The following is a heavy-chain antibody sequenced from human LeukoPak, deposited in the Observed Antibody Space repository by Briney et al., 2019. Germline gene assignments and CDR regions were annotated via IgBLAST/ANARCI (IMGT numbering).Heavy chain of an antibody. CDR2: ISSNGGST. CDR3: ARYSYGTLDY. D-gene: IGHD5-18*01. Sequence: AGGSLRLSCAASGFTFSIYAMHWLRQAPGKGLEYVSAISSNGGSTYYANSVKGRFTISRDNSKNTLYLQMGSLRAEDMAVDYCARYSYGTLDYWGQGTLVTVSS. CDR1: GFTFSIYA. J-gene: IGHJ4*02. V-gene: IGHV3-64*01.